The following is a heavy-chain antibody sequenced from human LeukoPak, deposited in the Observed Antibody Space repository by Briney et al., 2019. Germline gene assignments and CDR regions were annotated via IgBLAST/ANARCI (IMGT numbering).Heavy chain of an antibody. V-gene: IGHV3-7*03. CDR1: GFSFGSHW. D-gene: IGHD5-18*01. Sequence: GGSLRLSCAASGFSFGSHWMNWVRQAPGKGLEWVAIINQNGGSIGYGDSVKGRFTISRDNAQSSLYLQMNSLRAEDTAVYYCARDGRYSYGPGAFDIWGQGTMVTVSS. CDR3: ARDGRYSYGPGAFDI. J-gene: IGHJ3*02. CDR2: INQNGGSI.